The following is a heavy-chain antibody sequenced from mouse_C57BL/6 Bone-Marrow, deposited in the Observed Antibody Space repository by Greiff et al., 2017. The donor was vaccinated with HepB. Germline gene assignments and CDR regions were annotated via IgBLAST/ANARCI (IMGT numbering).Heavy chain of an antibody. J-gene: IGHJ3*01. Sequence: QVTLKESGPGILQPSQTLSLTCSFSGFSLSTFGMGVGWIRQPSGKGLEWLAHIWWDDDKYYNPALKSQLTISKDTSKNQVFLKIANVDTADTATDYCARIDYGKEAWFAYWGQGTLVTVSA. CDR3: ARIDYGKEAWFAY. CDR1: GFSLSTFGMG. V-gene: IGHV8-8*01. D-gene: IGHD2-1*01. CDR2: IWWDDDK.